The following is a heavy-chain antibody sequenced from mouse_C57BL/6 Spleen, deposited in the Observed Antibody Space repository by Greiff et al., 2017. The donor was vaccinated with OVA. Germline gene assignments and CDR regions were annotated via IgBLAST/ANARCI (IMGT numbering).Heavy chain of an antibody. Sequence: VQLVESGAELVRPGASVKLSCKASGYTFTDYYINWVKQRPGQGLEWIARIYPGSGNTYYNEKFKGKATLTAEKSSSTAYMQLSSLTSEDSAVYFCARGPYYYGSSYDAMDYWGQGTSVTVSS. D-gene: IGHD1-1*01. V-gene: IGHV1-76*01. CDR3: ARGPYYYGSSYDAMDY. J-gene: IGHJ4*01. CDR1: GYTFTDYY. CDR2: IYPGSGNT.